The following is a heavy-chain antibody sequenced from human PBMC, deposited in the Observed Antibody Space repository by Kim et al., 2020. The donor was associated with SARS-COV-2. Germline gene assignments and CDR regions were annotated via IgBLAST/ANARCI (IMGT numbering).Heavy chain of an antibody. CDR1: GFTFSSYS. J-gene: IGHJ4*02. CDR3: ARGWGMGSGNHFDY. V-gene: IGHV3-48*04. CDR2: ISSSSSTI. D-gene: IGHD1-26*01. Sequence: GGSLRLSCAASGFTFSSYSMNWVRQAPGKGLEWVSYISSSSSTIYYADSVKGRFTISRDNAKNSLYLQMSSLRAEDTAVYYCARGWGMGSGNHFDYWGQGTLVTVSS.